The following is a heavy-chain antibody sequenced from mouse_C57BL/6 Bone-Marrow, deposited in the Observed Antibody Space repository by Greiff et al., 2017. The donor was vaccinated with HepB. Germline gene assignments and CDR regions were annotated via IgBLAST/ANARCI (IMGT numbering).Heavy chain of an antibody. V-gene: IGHV1-42*01. CDR3: AKRGLRRNYYAMDY. J-gene: IGHJ4*01. CDR2: INPSTGGT. Sequence: EVKLMESGPELVKPGASVKISCKASGYSFTGYYMNWVKQSPEKSLEWIGEINPSTGGTTYNQKFKAKATLTVDKSSSTAYMQLKSLTSEDSAVYYCAKRGLRRNYYAMDYWGQGTSVTVSS. D-gene: IGHD2-4*01. CDR1: GYSFTGYY.